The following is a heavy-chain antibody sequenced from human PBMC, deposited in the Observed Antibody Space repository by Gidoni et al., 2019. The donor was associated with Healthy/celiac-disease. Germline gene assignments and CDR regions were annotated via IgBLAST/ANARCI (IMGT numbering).Heavy chain of an antibody. V-gene: IGHV4-39*07. D-gene: IGHD6-19*01. CDR2: IYYSGST. CDR3: ARVTVAGTKGLDY. CDR1: GGSISSSSYY. Sequence: QLQLQESGPGLVKPSETLSLTCTVSGGSISSSSYYWGWLRQPPGKGLEWIGSIYYSGSTYYNPSLKSRVTISVDTSKNQFSLKLSSVTAADTAVYYCARVTVAGTKGLDYWGQGTLVTVSS. J-gene: IGHJ4*02.